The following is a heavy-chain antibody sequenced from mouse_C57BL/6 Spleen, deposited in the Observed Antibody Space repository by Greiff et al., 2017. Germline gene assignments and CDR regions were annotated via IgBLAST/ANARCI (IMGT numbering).Heavy chain of an antibody. D-gene: IGHD1-1*01. CDR2: IYPGSGNT. J-gene: IGHJ2*01. V-gene: IGHV1-76*01. CDR3: ASGDGSSDY. Sequence: QVQLQQSGAELVRPGASVKLSCKASGYTFTDYYINWVKQRPGQGLEWIARIYPGSGNTYYNEKFKGKATLTAEKSSSTAYMQRSSLTSEDAADYCCASGDGSSDYWGQGTTLTVSS. CDR1: GYTFTDYY.